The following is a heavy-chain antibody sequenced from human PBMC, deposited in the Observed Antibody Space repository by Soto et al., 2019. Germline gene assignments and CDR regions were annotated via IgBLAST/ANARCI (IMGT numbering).Heavy chain of an antibody. J-gene: IGHJ3*02. CDR2: IYHSGST. Sequence: PSETLSLTCAVSGGSINSRYWWSWVRQPPGKGLEWIGEIYHSGSTNYNPSLKSRVTISVDKSKNQFSLKLSSVTAADTAVYYCARGGSRPDAFDIWGQGTMVTVSS. D-gene: IGHD6-13*01. CDR3: ARGGSRPDAFDI. V-gene: IGHV4-4*02. CDR1: GGSINSRYW.